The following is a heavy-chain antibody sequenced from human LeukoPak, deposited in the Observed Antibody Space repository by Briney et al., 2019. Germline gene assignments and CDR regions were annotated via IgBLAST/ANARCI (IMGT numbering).Heavy chain of an antibody. J-gene: IGHJ5*02. D-gene: IGHD1-26*01. Sequence: GASVKVSCKASGYTFTGYYMHWVRQAPGQGLEWMGWINPNSGGTNYAQKFQGRVTMTRDTSISTAYMELSRLRSDDTAVYYCARGRFIVGATIGWFDPWGQGTLVTVSS. CDR2: INPNSGGT. V-gene: IGHV1-2*02. CDR1: GYTFTGYY. CDR3: ARGRFIVGATIGWFDP.